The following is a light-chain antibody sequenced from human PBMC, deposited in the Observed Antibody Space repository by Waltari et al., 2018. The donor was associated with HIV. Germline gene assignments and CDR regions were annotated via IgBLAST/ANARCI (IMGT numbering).Light chain of an antibody. J-gene: IGLJ2*01. CDR2: DRH. V-gene: IGLV1-51*01. CDR1: RPNIGTNG. CDR3: GTWDDKLSAGV. Sequence: QSVLTQPPSVSAAPGQRVTISCSATRPNIGTNGVSWYQQGPGTAPKPLIYDRHNRSPGISDRFAGAQSGTSATLGISGLHTGDAADYYCGTWDDKLSAGVFGGGTKLTVL.